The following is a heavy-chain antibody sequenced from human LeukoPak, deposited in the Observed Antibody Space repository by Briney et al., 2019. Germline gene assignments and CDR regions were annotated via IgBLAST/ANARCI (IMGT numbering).Heavy chain of an antibody. CDR3: TRYYDILTGPMTHYYYYYGMDV. CDR2: INHSGST. V-gene: IGHV4-34*01. Sequence: SETLSLTCGVFGGSFSVYYWTWIRQPPGKGLEWIGEINHSGSTNYNPSLKSRVTISVDTSKNQFSLKLSSVTAADTAVYYCTRYYDILTGPMTHYYYYYGMDVWGQGTTVTVSS. CDR1: GGSFSVYY. D-gene: IGHD3-9*01. J-gene: IGHJ6*02.